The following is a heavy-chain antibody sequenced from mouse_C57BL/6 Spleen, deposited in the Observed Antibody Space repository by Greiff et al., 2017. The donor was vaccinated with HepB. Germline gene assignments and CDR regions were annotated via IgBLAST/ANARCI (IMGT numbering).Heavy chain of an antibody. D-gene: IGHD2-2*01. V-gene: IGHV1-55*01. J-gene: IGHJ3*01. CDR3: ARGGYDGRAWFAY. Sequence: QVQLKQPGAELVKPGASVKMSCKASGYTFTSYWITWVKQRPGQGLEWIGDIYPGSGSTNYNEKFKSKATLTVDTSSSTAYMQLSSLTSEDSAVYYCARGGYDGRAWFAYWGQVTLVTVSA. CDR1: GYTFTSYW. CDR2: IYPGSGST.